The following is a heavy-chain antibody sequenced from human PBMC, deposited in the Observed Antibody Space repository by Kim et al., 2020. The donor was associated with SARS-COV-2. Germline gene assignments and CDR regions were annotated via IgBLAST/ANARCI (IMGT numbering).Heavy chain of an antibody. CDR2: IHYSGTT. Sequence: SETLSLTCSVSGGSISTSSSYWGWIRQPPGKGLEWIGIIHYSGTTYYNPSLKSRVTISVDTSKNQFSLKLTSVTAADTAVYYCASKGDGTFASYYHYDGMDVWGQGATVTVSS. CDR3: ASKGDGTFASYYHYDGMDV. V-gene: IGHV4-39*01. J-gene: IGHJ6*02. CDR1: GGSISTSSSY. D-gene: IGHD2-21*02.